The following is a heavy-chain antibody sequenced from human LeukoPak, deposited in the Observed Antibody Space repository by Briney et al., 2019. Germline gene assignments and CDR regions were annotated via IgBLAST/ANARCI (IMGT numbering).Heavy chain of an antibody. CDR1: GFTFSIYA. J-gene: IGHJ3*02. CDR2: ISGSGGST. V-gene: IGHV3-23*01. CDR3: AKRGDGAFDAFDI. D-gene: IGHD2-21*02. Sequence: GGSLRLSCAASGFTFSIYAMSWVRQAPGKGLEWVSAISGSGGSTYYADSVKGRFTISRDNSKNTLYLQMNSLRAEDTAVYYCAKRGDGAFDAFDIWGQGTMVTVSS.